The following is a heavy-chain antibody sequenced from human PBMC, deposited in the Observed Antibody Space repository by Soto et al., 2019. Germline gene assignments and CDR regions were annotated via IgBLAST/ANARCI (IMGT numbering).Heavy chain of an antibody. CDR1: RFTFTNYA. D-gene: IGHD3-16*01. J-gene: IGHJ6*02. CDR3: ARALGGLGYAGMDV. Sequence: QVQLVESGGGVVQPGKSLSLSCAASRFTFTNYAFHWVRQAPGKGLEWVALISYDGDHKYYADSVKGRFTTSRDNIKKTLSLQMNSLRTEDTAVYSCARALGGLGYAGMDVWGQGTTVTVSS. V-gene: IGHV3-30*14. CDR2: ISYDGDHK.